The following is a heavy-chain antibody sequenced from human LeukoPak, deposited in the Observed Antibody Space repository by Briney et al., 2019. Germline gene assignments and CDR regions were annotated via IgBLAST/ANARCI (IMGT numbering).Heavy chain of an antibody. D-gene: IGHD6-19*01. CDR3: AKATMAGRGAFDI. CDR1: GFTFSSYS. CDR2: ISSSNSTI. J-gene: IGHJ3*02. V-gene: IGHV3-48*04. Sequence: GGSLRLSCAASGFTFSSYSMNWVRQAPGKGLEWVSYISSSNSTIYYADSVKGRFTISRDNAKNLLYLQMNSLRAEDTALYYCAKATMAGRGAFDIWGQGTMVTVSS.